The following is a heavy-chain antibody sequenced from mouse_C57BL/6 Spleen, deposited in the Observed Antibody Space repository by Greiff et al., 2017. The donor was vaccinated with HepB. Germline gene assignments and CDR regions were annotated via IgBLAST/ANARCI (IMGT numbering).Heavy chain of an antibody. Sequence: QVQLKESGAELARPGASVKLSCKASGYTFTSYGISWVKQRTGQGLEWIGEIYPRSGNTYYNEKFKGKATLTADKSSSTAYMELRSLTSEDSAVYFCARGRGNDYWGQGTTLTVSS. CDR1: GYTFTSYG. CDR3: ARGRGNDY. CDR2: IYPRSGNT. V-gene: IGHV1-81*01. J-gene: IGHJ2*01.